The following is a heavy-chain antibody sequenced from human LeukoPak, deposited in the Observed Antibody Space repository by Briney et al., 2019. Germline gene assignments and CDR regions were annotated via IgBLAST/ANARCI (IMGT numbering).Heavy chain of an antibody. V-gene: IGHV3-7*01. CDR3: ARDTLSRYYYDSSGNFHFDY. CDR2: IKQDGSEK. Sequence: GGCLRLSCAASGFTFSSYAMSWIRQAPGKGLEWAANIKQDGSEKYYVDSVKGRFTISRDNAKNSLYLQMNSLRAEDTAVYYCARDTLSRYYYDSSGNFHFDYWGQGTLVTVSS. D-gene: IGHD3-22*01. CDR1: GFTFSSYA. J-gene: IGHJ4*02.